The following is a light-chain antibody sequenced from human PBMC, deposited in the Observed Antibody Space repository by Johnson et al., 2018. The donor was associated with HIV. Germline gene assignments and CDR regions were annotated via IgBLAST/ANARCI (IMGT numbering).Light chain of an antibody. J-gene: IGLJ1*01. CDR3: GTWDNSLSGGDG. CDR1: SSNIGNNY. V-gene: IGLV1-51*01. CDR2: DND. Sequence: QSVLTQPPSVSAAPGQKVTISCSGSSSNIGNNYVSWYQQLPGTAPKLLIYDNDKRPSGIPDRFSGSKSGTSATLGITGLQTGDEADYYCGTWDNSLSGGDGFGTGTKVTVL.